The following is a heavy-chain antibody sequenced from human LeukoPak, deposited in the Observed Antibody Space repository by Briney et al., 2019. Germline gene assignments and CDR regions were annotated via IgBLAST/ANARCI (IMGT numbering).Heavy chain of an antibody. CDR1: GYTFTSYD. V-gene: IGHV1-8*01. CDR2: MNPNSGNT. Sequence: ASVKVSCKGSGYTFTSYDINWVRQATGQGLEWMGWMNPNSGNTGYAQKFQGRVTMTRNTSISTAYMELSSLRSEDTGVYYCARRTMVREFDYWGQGTLVTVSS. D-gene: IGHD3-10*01. J-gene: IGHJ4*02. CDR3: ARRTMVREFDY.